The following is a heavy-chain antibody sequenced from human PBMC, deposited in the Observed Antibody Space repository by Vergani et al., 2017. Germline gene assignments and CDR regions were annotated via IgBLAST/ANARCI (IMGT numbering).Heavy chain of an antibody. V-gene: IGHV1-69*01. CDR3: AGDRGGGSTATNWFDP. Sequence: QVQLVQSGAEVKKPGSSVKVSCKASGGTFSSYAISWVRQAPGQGFEWMGGIIPIFGTANHAQKFQGRVTITADDSKSTAYMELSSLGSEDTAVYYWAGDRGGGSTATNWFDPWGQGTLVTVSS. CDR1: GGTFSSYA. J-gene: IGHJ5*02. CDR2: IIPIFGTA. D-gene: IGHD1-26*01.